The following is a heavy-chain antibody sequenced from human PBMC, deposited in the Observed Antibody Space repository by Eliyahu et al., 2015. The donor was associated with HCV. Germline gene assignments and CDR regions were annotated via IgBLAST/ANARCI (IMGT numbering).Heavy chain of an antibody. D-gene: IGHD6-6*01. CDR2: ISYDGSNK. CDR3: ARDKEVGDIAARFPGMDV. V-gene: IGHV3-30-3*01. CDR1: GFXFSSXX. Sequence: QVQLVESGGGVVQPGRSLRLSCAASGFXFSSXXXHWVRQAPGKGLEWVAVISYDGSNKYYADSVKGRFTISRDNSKNTLYLQMNSLRAEDTAVYYCARDKEVGDIAARFPGMDVWGQGTTVTVSS. J-gene: IGHJ6*02.